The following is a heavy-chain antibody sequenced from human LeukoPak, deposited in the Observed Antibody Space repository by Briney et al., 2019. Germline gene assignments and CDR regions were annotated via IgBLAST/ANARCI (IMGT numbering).Heavy chain of an antibody. CDR2: IYTSGST. CDR1: GGSISSYY. D-gene: IGHD3-9*01. CDR3: ARDYNPYDILTGYEY. Sequence: SETLSLTCTVSGGSISSYYWSWIRQPAGKGLEWIGRIYTSGSTNYNPSLKSRVTMSVDTSKNQFSLKLSSVTAADTAVYYCARDYNPYDILTGYEYWGQGTLVTVSS. J-gene: IGHJ4*02. V-gene: IGHV4-4*07.